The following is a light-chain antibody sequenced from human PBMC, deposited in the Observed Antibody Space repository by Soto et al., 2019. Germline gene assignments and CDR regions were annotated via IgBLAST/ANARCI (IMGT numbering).Light chain of an antibody. J-gene: IGLJ1*01. Sequence: QSVLAQPASVSGSPGQSITISCTGTSSDVGAYNYVSWYQQNPGKAPKLLIYDVRYRPSGVSNRFSCSKSGNTAYLIISGLQAEDEADYYFSSFTSRHTDVFGSGTKLTVL. CDR3: SSFTSRHTDV. CDR2: DVR. V-gene: IGLV2-14*01. CDR1: SSDVGAYNY.